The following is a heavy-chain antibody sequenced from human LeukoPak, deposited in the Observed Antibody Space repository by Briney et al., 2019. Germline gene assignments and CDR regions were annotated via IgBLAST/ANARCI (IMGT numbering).Heavy chain of an antibody. J-gene: IGHJ5*02. CDR3: GRNEYGGSSNWFDP. V-gene: IGHV4-34*01. CDR1: GGSFSGYY. D-gene: IGHD6-6*01. CDR2: INHSVST. Sequence: SETLSLTCAVYGGSFSGYYWSWIRQPPGKGLEWIGEINHSVSTTYNPSLQSRGTITVDTSKNQFSQKLSSVTAADTAVYYCGRNEYGGSSNWFDPWGQGTLVTVSS.